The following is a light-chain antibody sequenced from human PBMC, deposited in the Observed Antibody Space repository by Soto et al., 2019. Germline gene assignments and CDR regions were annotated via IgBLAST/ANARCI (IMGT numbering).Light chain of an antibody. V-gene: IGLV2-14*01. J-gene: IGLJ3*02. CDR3: SSYTSSSTLV. CDR2: EVS. Sequence: QSALTQPSSVSGSLGQSITISCTGTSSDVGGYNYVSWYQQQPGKAPKLMIYEVSNRPSGVSNRFSGSKSGNTASLTISGLQAEDEADYYCSSYTSSSTLVFGGGTKLTVL. CDR1: SSDVGGYNY.